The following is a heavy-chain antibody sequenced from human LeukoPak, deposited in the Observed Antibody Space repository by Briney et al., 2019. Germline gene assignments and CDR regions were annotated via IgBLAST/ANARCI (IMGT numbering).Heavy chain of an antibody. CDR2: IKQDGSEK. V-gene: IGHV3-7*01. D-gene: IGHD3-10*01. J-gene: IGHJ4*02. Sequence: GGSLRLSCAASGFTFSSYWMSWVRQAPGKGLEWVANIKQDGSEKYYVDSVKGRFTISRDNAKNSLYLQMNSLRAEDTAVYYCARLGYGSGSYGVDYWGQGTLVTVSS. CDR3: ARLGYGSGSYGVDY. CDR1: GFTFSSYW.